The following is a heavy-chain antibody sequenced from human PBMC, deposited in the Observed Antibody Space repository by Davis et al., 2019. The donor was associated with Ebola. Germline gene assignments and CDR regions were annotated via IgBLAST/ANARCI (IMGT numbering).Heavy chain of an antibody. D-gene: IGHD3-22*01. V-gene: IGHV1-24*01. Sequence: ASVKVSCKVSGYTLTELSMHWVRQAPGKGLEWMGGFDPEDGETIYAQKFQGRVTMTEDTSTDTAYMELSSLRSEDTAVYYCAKGGYDSSGYLPLPVDVWGQGTTVTVSS. J-gene: IGHJ6*02. CDR1: GYTLTELS. CDR2: FDPEDGET. CDR3: AKGGYDSSGYLPLPVDV.